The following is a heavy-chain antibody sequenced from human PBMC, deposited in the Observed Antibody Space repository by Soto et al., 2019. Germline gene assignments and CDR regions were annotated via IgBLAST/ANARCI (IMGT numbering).Heavy chain of an antibody. J-gene: IGHJ4*02. CDR2: INAGNGNT. Sequence: GASVKVSCKASGYTFTNYAMHWVRQAPGQRLEWMGWINAGNGNTKYSQKFQGRVTITRDTSASAAYMELSSPRSEDTAVYYCARGSGPMIEWHWGQGTLVTVSS. CDR3: ARGSGPMIEWH. D-gene: IGHD3-22*01. CDR1: GYTFTNYA. V-gene: IGHV1-3*01.